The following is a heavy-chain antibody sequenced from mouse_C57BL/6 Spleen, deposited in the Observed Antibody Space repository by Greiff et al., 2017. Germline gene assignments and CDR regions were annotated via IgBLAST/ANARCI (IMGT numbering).Heavy chain of an antibody. V-gene: IGHV1-50*01. J-gene: IGHJ2*01. D-gene: IGHD2-5*01. CDR3: ARWDSNYVDY. Sequence: QVQLQQSGAELVKPGASVKLSCKASGYTFTSYWMQWVKQRPGQGLEWIGEIDPSDSYTNYNQKFKGKATLTVDTSSSTAYMQLSSLTSEDSAVYYCARWDSNYVDYWGQGTTLTVSS. CDR1: GYTFTSYW. CDR2: IDPSDSYT.